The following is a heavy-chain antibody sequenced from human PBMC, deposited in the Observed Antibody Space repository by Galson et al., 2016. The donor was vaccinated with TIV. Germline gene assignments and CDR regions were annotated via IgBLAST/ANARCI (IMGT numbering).Heavy chain of an antibody. CDR3: ARVSSWYYVDF. CDR1: GFIFGDYW. D-gene: IGHD6-13*01. CDR2: IKEDGSEK. V-gene: IGHV3-7*01. Sequence: SLRLSCAASGFIFGDYWMSWVRRAPGNGLEWVANIKEDGSEKYYVDSVTGRFTVSRDNAKESLFLQMDSLRVEDTAVYYCARVSSWYYVDFWGQGTLITVSS. J-gene: IGHJ4*02.